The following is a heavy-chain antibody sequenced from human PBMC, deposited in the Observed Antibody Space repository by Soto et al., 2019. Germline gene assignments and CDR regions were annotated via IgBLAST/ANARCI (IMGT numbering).Heavy chain of an antibody. J-gene: IGHJ4*02. CDR1: GYSFTAYW. D-gene: IGHD2-2*01. Sequence: PGESLKISCQASGYSFTAYWITWVRQMPGKGLEWMATIDPSDSYVDYSPSFRGHVTFSVDRSITTVYLQWSSLKAPDSAMYFCTRRASSSFYHFDFWGQGALVTVSS. V-gene: IGHV5-10-1*01. CDR3: TRRASSSFYHFDF. CDR2: IDPSDSYV.